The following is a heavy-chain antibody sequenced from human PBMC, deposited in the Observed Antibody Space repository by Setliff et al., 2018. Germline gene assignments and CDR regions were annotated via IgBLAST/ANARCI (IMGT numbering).Heavy chain of an antibody. V-gene: IGHV4-30-4*08. D-gene: IGHD1-26*01. CDR3: AREVGTSTSSDAFDV. CDR1: GDSISSGDYF. Sequence: TLSLTCTVSGDSISSGDYFWSWIRQPPGKGLEWIAYIYHSGSASYNPSLKGRVTMSVDTSKNQFSLHLTSVTAADTAVYYCAREVGTSTSSDAFDVWGQGMMVTVSS. CDR2: IYHSGSA. J-gene: IGHJ3*01.